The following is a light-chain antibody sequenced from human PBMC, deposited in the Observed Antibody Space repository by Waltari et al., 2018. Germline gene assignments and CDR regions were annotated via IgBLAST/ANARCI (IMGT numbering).Light chain of an antibody. CDR2: DVV. CDR3: CSYTSSDTYV. V-gene: IGLV2-14*03. Sequence: QPRPVKAPRLIIDDVVKRPSGVSNRFSGSMSGYTATLTISGLQAEDEADYYCCSYTSSDTYVFGSGTTVTVL. J-gene: IGLJ1*01.